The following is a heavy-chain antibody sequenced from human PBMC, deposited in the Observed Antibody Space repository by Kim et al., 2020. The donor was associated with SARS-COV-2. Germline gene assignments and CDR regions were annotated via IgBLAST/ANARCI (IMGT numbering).Heavy chain of an antibody. CDR3: ARKFSNSGSYFDY. V-gene: IGHV1-3*01. CDR2: INAGKGNT. D-gene: IGHD3-10*01. CDR1: GYTFTSYA. J-gene: IGHJ4*02. Sequence: ASVKVSCKASGYTFTSYAIHWVRQAPGQRLEWMGWINAGKGNTKYSQKFQGRVTITRDTSANIAYMELSSLRSEDTAIYYCARKFSNSGSYFDYWGQGTLVTVPS.